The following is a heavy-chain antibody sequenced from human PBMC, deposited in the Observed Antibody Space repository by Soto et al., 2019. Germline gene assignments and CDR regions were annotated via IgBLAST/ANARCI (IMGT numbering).Heavy chain of an antibody. CDR2: IIPILGIA. CDR1: GGTFSSYT. CDR3: ARDGYCSGGSCYVDAFDI. D-gene: IGHD2-15*01. J-gene: IGHJ3*02. Sequence: QVQLVQSGAEVKKPGSSVKVSCKASGGTFSSYTISWVRQAPGQGLEWMGRIIPILGIANYAQKFQGRVTITADKSTSTAYMELSSLRSEDTAVYYCARDGYCSGGSCYVDAFDIWGQGTMVTVSS. V-gene: IGHV1-69*08.